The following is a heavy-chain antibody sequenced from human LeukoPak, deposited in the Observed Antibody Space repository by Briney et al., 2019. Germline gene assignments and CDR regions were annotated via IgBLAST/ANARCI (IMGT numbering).Heavy chain of an antibody. CDR2: THHSGRT. J-gene: IGHJ4*02. CDR1: GGSISVSDYY. CDR3: ATNSGSGSFLFDY. V-gene: IGHV4-39*07. Sequence: SETLSLTCSVSGGSISVSDYYWGWIRQPPGKGLEWIGETHHSGRTHYHPSLKTRVTISVDESNNQFSLNLISVTAADTAMYYCATNSGSGSFLFDYWGQGILVTVSS. D-gene: IGHD3-10*01.